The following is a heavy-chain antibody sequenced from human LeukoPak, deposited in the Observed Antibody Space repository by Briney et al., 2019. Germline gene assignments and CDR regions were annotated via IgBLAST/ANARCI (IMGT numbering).Heavy chain of an antibody. CDR1: GFTFSSYS. D-gene: IGHD6-13*01. V-gene: IGHV3-9*01. J-gene: IGHJ5*02. Sequence: GGSLRLSCAASGFTFSSYSMNWVRQAPGKGLEWVSGISWNSGSIGYADSVKGRFTISRDNAKNSLYLQMNSLRAEDTALYYCAKDNDPYGSSWYNWFDPWGQGTLVTVSS. CDR2: ISWNSGSI. CDR3: AKDNDPYGSSWYNWFDP.